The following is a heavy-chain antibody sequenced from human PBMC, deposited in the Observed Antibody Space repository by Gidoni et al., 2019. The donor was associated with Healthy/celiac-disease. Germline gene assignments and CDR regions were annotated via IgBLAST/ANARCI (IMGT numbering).Heavy chain of an antibody. CDR1: GGSISSSSYY. V-gene: IGHV4-39*07. CDR2: IYYSGST. J-gene: IGHJ4*02. D-gene: IGHD6-6*01. CDR3: ARVGRGYSSSSAIDY. Sequence: QLQLQESGPGLVKPSETLSLTCTVSGGSISSSSYYWGWIRQPPGKGLEWIGIIYYSGSTYYNPSLKCRVTISVDTSKNQFSLKLSSVTAADTAVYYCARVGRGYSSSSAIDYWGQGTLVTVSS.